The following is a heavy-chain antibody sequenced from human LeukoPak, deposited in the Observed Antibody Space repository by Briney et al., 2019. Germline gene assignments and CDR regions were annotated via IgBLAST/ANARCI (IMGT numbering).Heavy chain of an antibody. CDR2: ITHDGYKT. Sequence: GGSLRLSCSASGFTFSSYVMNWVRQAPGKGLEWISYITHDGYKTYYADSVKGRFTISRDSAKNSPYLQMDSLRDEDTAVYYCARDFDWALDSWGQGTLVTVSS. J-gene: IGHJ4*02. CDR1: GFTFSSYV. CDR3: ARDFDWALDS. D-gene: IGHD3-9*01. V-gene: IGHV3-48*02.